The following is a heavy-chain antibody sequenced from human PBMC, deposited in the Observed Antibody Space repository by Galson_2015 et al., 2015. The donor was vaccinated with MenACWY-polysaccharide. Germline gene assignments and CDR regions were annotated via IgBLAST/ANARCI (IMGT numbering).Heavy chain of an antibody. Sequence: CAISGDSVSSNPASWNWIRQSPSRGLEWLGRTYYRSQWYTDYAVSVKSRIAINADASRNQFSLQLNSVTPDDTAVYYCARDRGRHSHGPPYYVDFWGRGTL. CDR2: TYYRSQWYT. D-gene: IGHD5-24*01. CDR3: ARDRGRHSHGPPYYVDF. CDR1: GDSVSSNPAS. J-gene: IGHJ4*02. V-gene: IGHV6-1*01.